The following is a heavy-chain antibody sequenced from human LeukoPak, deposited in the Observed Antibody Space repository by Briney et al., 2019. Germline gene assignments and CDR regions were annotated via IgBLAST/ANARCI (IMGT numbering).Heavy chain of an antibody. CDR1: GGSFSGYY. CDR3: AGILLGYCSSTSCSSGTLDY. V-gene: IGHV4-34*01. J-gene: IGHJ4*02. CDR2: INHSGST. D-gene: IGHD2-2*03. Sequence: SETLSLTCAVYGGSFSGYYWSWIRQPPGKGLEWIGEINHSGSTNYNPSLKSRVTISVDTSKNQFSLKLSSVTAADTAVYYCAGILLGYCSSTSCSSGTLDYWGQGTLVTVSS.